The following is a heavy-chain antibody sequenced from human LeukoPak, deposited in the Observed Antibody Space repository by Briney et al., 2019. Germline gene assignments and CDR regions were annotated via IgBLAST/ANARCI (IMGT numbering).Heavy chain of an antibody. CDR3: ARPDYGGPRSAFDI. CDR2: IYYSGST. CDR1: GGSISSSSYY. Sequence: PSETLSLTCTVSGGSISSSSYYWGWIRQPPGKGLEWIESIYYSGSTYYNPSLKSRVTISVDTSKNQFSLKLSSVTAADTAVYYCARPDYGGPRSAFDIWGQGTMVTVSS. V-gene: IGHV4-39*07. J-gene: IGHJ3*02. D-gene: IGHD4-23*01.